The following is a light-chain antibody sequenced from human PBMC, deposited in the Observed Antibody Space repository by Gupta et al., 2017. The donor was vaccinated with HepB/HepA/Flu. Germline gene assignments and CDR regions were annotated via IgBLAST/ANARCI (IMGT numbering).Light chain of an antibody. V-gene: IGKV1-39*01. CDR3: QQHYSTHFLT. CDR2: AAS. J-gene: IGKJ4*01. CDR1: QSISSY. Sequence: DIQMTQSPSSLSASVGDRVTITCRASQSISSYLNWYQQKPGKAPKLLIYAASSLQSGVPSRFFGSGSGTDFTLTISSLQPEDFATYYCQQHYSTHFLTFGGGTKVEIK.